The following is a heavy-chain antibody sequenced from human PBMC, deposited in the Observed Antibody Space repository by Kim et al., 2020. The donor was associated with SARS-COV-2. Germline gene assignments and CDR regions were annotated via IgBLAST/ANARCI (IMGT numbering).Heavy chain of an antibody. V-gene: IGHV4-59*13. Sequence: ETLSLTCTVSGGSISSYYWSWIRQPPGKGLEWIGYIYYSGSTNYNPSLKSRVTISVDTSKNQFSLKLSSVTAADTAVYYCARGWGVPAAMSQHYYYGMDVWGQGTTVTVSS. CDR3: ARGWGVPAAMSQHYYYGMDV. J-gene: IGHJ6*02. CDR1: GGSISSYY. D-gene: IGHD2-2*01. CDR2: IYYSGST.